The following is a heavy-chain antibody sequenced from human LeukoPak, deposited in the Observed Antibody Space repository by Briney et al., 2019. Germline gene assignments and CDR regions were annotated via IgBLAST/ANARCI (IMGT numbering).Heavy chain of an antibody. J-gene: IGHJ6*03. D-gene: IGHD6-13*01. Sequence: PGGSLRLSCAASGFIFSNFAMHWVRQAPGKGLEWVALISYDGSHTYYADSMKGRFTISRDNSKNLLYLQMTSLRGEDSAVYYCAREEQELVRDYYYYMDVWGKGTTVTVSS. V-gene: IGHV3-30*01. CDR3: AREEQELVRDYYYYMDV. CDR1: GFIFSNFA. CDR2: ISYDGSHT.